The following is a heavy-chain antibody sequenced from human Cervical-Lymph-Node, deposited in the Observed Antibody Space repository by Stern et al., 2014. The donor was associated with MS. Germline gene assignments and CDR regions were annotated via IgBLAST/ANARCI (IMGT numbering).Heavy chain of an antibody. CDR2: IKSKTDGGTT. J-gene: IGHJ6*02. D-gene: IGHD1-26*01. V-gene: IGHV3-15*01. CDR1: GFTFRNAW. CDR3: TTLDRSYPYYYYGMDV. Sequence: EVQLVESGGCLVKPGGSLRLSCAASGFTFRNAWMTWIRQAPGKGLEWVGRIKSKTDGGTTDYAAPVKGRFTISRDDSKNTLYLQMNSLKTEDTAVYYCTTLDRSYPYYYYGMDVWGQGTTVTVSS.